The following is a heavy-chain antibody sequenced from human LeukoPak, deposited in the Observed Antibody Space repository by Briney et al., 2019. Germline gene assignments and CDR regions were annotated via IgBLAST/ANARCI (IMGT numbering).Heavy chain of an antibody. J-gene: IGHJ4*02. CDR1: GFTFRNYW. CDR2: IKQDGSDR. V-gene: IGHV3-7*03. D-gene: IGHD6-19*01. Sequence: GGSLRLSCAASGFTFRNYWMSWVRQAPGTGLEWVANIKQDGSDRSYVTSVRGRFTISRDNAESSLYLQMNSLRVEDTAVYYCVRNLAVAGTCFDSWGQGTLVTVSS. CDR3: VRNLAVAGTCFDS.